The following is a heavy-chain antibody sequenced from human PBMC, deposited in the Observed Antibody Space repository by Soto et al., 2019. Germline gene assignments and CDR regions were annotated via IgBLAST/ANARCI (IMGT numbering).Heavy chain of an antibody. CDR3: ARSNGVAAHDY. V-gene: IGHV3-30-3*01. CDR1: GFTFSSYA. J-gene: IGHJ4*02. D-gene: IGHD2-8*01. CDR2: ISYDGSNK. Sequence: GGSLRLSCAASGFTFSSYAMHWVRQAPGKGLEWVAVISYDGSNKYYADSVKGRFTISRDNSKNTLYLQMNSLRAEDTAVYYSARSNGVAAHDYWGQGTLVTVSS.